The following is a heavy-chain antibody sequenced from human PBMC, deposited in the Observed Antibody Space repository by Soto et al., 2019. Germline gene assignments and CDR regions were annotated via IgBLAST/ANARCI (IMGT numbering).Heavy chain of an antibody. Sequence: SVKVSCKASGYTFNSYAISWVRQAPGLGLEWVGRINPILSMSNYAQKFQGRVTMTADKSTNTAYMELRSLRSEDTAMYFCATSYGSGYRAFDSWGQGALVTVSS. V-gene: IGHV1-69*04. CDR2: INPILSMS. CDR1: GYTFNSYA. D-gene: IGHD3-10*01. CDR3: ATSYGSGYRAFDS. J-gene: IGHJ4*02.